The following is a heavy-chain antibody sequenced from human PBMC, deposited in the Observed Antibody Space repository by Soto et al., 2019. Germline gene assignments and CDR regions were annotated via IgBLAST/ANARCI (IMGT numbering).Heavy chain of an antibody. V-gene: IGHV1-69*11. CDR2: IIPFIGTA. CDR1: GGTFSSYA. D-gene: IGHD4-4*01. Sequence: ASVKVSCKASGGTFSSYAISWVRQAPGQGLEWMGRIIPFIGTANYAQKFQGRVTITADESTSTAYMELTSLRSEDTAVYYCARVVMTTVPPSYYYGMDVWGQGTTVTLSS. J-gene: IGHJ6*02. CDR3: ARVVMTTVPPSYYYGMDV.